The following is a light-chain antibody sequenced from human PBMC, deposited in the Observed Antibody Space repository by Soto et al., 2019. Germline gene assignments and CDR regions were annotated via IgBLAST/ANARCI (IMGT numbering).Light chain of an antibody. CDR3: CSYAGTTTYGGSTSYA. Sequence: QSALTQPASVSGSPGQSLTISCTETSSDVGSYNLVSWYQQHPGKAPKLMIYEVNKRPSGLSNRFSGSKSGNTASLTISGLQAEDEADYFCCSYAGTTTYGGSTSYAFGTGSKVTVL. CDR2: EVN. CDR1: SSDVGSYNL. J-gene: IGLJ1*01. V-gene: IGLV2-23*02.